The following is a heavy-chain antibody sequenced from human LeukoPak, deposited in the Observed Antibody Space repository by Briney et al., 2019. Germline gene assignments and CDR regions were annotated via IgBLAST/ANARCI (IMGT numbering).Heavy chain of an antibody. D-gene: IGHD6-19*01. CDR1: GGSISSSSYY. V-gene: IGHV4-39*01. J-gene: IGHJ4*02. CDR3: ARHSSGWYLPTHFDY. Sequence: SETLSLTCTVSGGSISSSSYYWGWLRQPPGKGLEWIGSIYYSGSTYYNPSLKSRVTISVDTSKNQFSLKLSSVTAADTAVYYCARHSSGWYLPTHFDYWGQGTLVTVSS. CDR2: IYYSGST.